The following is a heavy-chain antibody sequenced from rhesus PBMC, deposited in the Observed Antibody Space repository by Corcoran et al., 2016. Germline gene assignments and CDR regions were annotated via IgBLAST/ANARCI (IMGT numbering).Heavy chain of an antibody. CDR1: GGSISSSY. CDR3: AKTGSGYSGSWNLFDY. Sequence: QLQLQESGPGLVKPSETLSVTCAVSGGSISSSYWSWIRQAPGKGLEWIGYIYGSGRSTNYNPSPKSRVTLSVDQSKNQLSLKLSSVTTADTAVYYCAKTGSGYSGSWNLFDYWGQGVLVTVSS. J-gene: IGHJ4*01. D-gene: IGHD6-25*01. V-gene: IGHV4-169*01. CDR2: IYGSGRST.